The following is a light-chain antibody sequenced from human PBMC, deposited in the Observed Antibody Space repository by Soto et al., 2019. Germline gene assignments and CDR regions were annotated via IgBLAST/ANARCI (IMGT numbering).Light chain of an antibody. CDR2: GDS. CDR1: SSNIGAGYD. J-gene: IGLJ2*01. Sequence: QSVLTQPPSVSGAPGQRVTISCTGSSSNIGAGYDVHWYQQLPGTAPKLLIYGDSNRPSGVPDRFSGSKSGTSASLSLTGLQAEDEADYYCQSYDSSLSGFVVFDGGTKVTVL. CDR3: QSYDSSLSGFVV. V-gene: IGLV1-40*01.